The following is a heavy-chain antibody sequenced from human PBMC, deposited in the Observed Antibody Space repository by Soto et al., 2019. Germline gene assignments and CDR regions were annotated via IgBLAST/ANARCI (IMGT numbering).Heavy chain of an antibody. CDR2: MNPNSGNT. J-gene: IGHJ6*03. V-gene: IGHV1-8*01. CDR1: GYTFTXYD. Sequence: KVSCKASGYTFTXYDIKWVRQATGQRLEWMGWMNPNSGNTGYAQKFQGRVTMTRNTSISTAYMELSSLRSEDTAVYYCASHSPPYYYYYMDVWGKGTTVTVSS. CDR3: ASHSPPYYYYYMDV.